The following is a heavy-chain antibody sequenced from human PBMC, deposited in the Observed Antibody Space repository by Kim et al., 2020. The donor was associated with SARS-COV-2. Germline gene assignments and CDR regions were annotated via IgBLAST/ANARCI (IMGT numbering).Heavy chain of an antibody. J-gene: IGHJ4*02. CDR3: ARAYSGYGYYFDY. V-gene: IGHV1-2*04. Sequence: YAQKLQGWVTMTRDTSISTAYMELSRLRSDDTAVYYCARAYSGYGYYFDYWGQGTLVTVSS. D-gene: IGHD5-12*01.